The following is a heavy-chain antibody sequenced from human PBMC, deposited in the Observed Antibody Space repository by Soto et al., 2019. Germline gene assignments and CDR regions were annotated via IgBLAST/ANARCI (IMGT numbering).Heavy chain of an antibody. Sequence: QLQLQESGPGLVKPSETLSLTCNASGGSITSSGSAWGWIRQSPGKGLEWIGTIDYSGNIYYIPSLKSRITISVDTSKNQISPKLSSVTPADTAVYYCARHIHNQGFEYYFDSWGQGTLVTVSS. CDR2: IDYSGNI. D-gene: IGHD1-1*01. V-gene: IGHV4-39*01. CDR3: ARHIHNQGFEYYFDS. CDR1: GGSITSSGSA. J-gene: IGHJ4*02.